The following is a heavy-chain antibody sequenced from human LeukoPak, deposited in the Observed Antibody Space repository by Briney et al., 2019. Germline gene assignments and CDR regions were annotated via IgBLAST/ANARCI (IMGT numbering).Heavy chain of an antibody. J-gene: IGHJ3*02. CDR2: INYSGST. D-gene: IGHD1-14*01. V-gene: IGHV4-39*07. Sequence: SETLSLTCSVSGGSISSSSYYWAWIRQPPGKGLEWIGCINYSGSTYYNPSLKSRVTISVGTSKNQFSLRMSSVTAADTAVYFCARELPADAFDIWGQGPMVTVSS. CDR1: GGSISSSSYY. CDR3: ARELPADAFDI.